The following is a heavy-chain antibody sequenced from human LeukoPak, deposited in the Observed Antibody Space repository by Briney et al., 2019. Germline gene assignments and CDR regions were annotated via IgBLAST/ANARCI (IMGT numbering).Heavy chain of an antibody. D-gene: IGHD2-2*01. J-gene: IGHJ3*02. CDR1: GYTFTSYD. Sequence: EAPVKVSCKASGYTFTSYDINWVRQATGQGLEWMGWMNPNSGNTGYAQKFQGRVTITRNTSISTAYMELSSLRSEDTAVYYCARYCSSTSCKRKGAFDIWGQGTMVTVSS. CDR2: MNPNSGNT. V-gene: IGHV1-8*03. CDR3: ARYCSSTSCKRKGAFDI.